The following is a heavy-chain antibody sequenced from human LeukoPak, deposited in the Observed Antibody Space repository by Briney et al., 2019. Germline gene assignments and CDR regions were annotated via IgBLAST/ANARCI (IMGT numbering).Heavy chain of an antibody. CDR1: GYTFTSYG. CDR2: ITAYNGNT. CDR3: ASPHFSRLPRDAFAI. Sequence: GASVKVSCKASGYTFTSYGISWVRQAPGQGLEWMGWITAYNGNTNYAQKLQGRVTMTTDTSTSTAYMELRSLRSDDTAVYYCASPHFSRLPRDAFAIWGQGTMVTVSS. V-gene: IGHV1-18*01. D-gene: IGHD6-25*01. J-gene: IGHJ3*02.